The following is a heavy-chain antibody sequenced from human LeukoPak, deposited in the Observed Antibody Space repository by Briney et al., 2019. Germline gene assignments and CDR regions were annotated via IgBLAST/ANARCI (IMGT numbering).Heavy chain of an antibody. CDR2: IYYSGST. D-gene: IGHD3-9*01. CDR1: GGSISSGDYY. V-gene: IGHV4-30-4*08. J-gene: IGHJ5*02. CDR3: ARGGVYYDILTGHPPNWFDP. Sequence: TSQTLSLTCTVSGGSISSGDYYWSWIRQPPWKGLEWIGYIYYSGSTYYNPSLKSRVTISVDTSKNQFSLKLSSVTAADTAVYYCARGGVYYDILTGHPPNWFDPWGQGTLVTVSS.